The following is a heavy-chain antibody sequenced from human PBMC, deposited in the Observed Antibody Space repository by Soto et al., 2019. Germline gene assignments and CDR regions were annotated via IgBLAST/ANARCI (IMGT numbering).Heavy chain of an antibody. CDR1: GFSFRDYW. D-gene: IGHD1-1*01. Sequence: EVQLVESGGGLVQAGGSLRLSCVVSGFSFRDYWMTWVRLAPGKGLEWVANMNEDGSQKHDMDSVEGRFTIARDNAKNSVYLQRNSLRPDDTAIYYCASDKARRFDYWGQGTLVTVSS. J-gene: IGHJ4*02. CDR3: ASDKARRFDY. V-gene: IGHV3-7*03. CDR2: MNEDGSQK.